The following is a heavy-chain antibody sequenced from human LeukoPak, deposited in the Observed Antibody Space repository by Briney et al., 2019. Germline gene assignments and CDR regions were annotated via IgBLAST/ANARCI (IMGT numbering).Heavy chain of an antibody. CDR3: ARLDSPSYYFDY. J-gene: IGHJ4*02. V-gene: IGHV5-51*01. CDR1: GDSFTNYW. Sequence: GESLKFSCKASGDSFTNYWIGWVRQMPGKGLEWMGIIYPADSDIRYSNSVHGQVTISADKSMSNAYLKWSSLKASDTAMYYCARLDSPSYYFDYWGQGTLVTVSS. CDR2: IYPADSDI. D-gene: IGHD6-6*01.